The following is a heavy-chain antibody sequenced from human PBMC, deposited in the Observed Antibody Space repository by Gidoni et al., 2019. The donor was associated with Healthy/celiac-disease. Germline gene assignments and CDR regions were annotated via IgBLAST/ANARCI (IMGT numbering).Heavy chain of an antibody. J-gene: IGHJ6*02. V-gene: IGHV4-59*01. CDR1: GGSISSYY. D-gene: IGHD6-13*01. CDR3: ARDRDSSSHYYYGMDV. Sequence: QVQLQESGPGLVKPSETLSLTCTVSGGSISSYYWSWIRQPPGKGLEWIGYIYYSGSTNYNPSLKSRVTISVDTSKNQFSLKLSSVTAADTAVYYCARDRDSSSHYYYGMDVWGQGTTVTVSS. CDR2: IYYSGST.